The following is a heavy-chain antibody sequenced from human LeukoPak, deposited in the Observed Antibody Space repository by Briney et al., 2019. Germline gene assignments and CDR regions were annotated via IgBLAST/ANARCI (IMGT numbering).Heavy chain of an antibody. CDR2: IDHRGDT. CDR3: ARGATISETGYFDF. J-gene: IGHJ4*03. Sequence: SETLSLTCAAYGGSFSRYYWSWLRQSPGKGLEWIAEIDHRGDTNYNPSVKSRVTISVDTSKNQFSLKVRSLSAADTAVYYCARGATISETGYFDFWGQGTLVTVSS. V-gene: IGHV4-34*01. CDR1: GGSFSRYY. D-gene: IGHD5-24*01.